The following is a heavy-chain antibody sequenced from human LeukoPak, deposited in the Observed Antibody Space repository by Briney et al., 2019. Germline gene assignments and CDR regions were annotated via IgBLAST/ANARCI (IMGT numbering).Heavy chain of an antibody. CDR2: IYYSGTT. D-gene: IGHD2-2*01. J-gene: IGHJ4*02. CDR3: ARLSPMPAHLNFDS. Sequence: SETLSLTCTVSGGSISSSSYYWGWIRQPPGKGLEWIGTIYYSGTTYYNPSLKSRLTISVDTSKNRFSLNLSSVTAADTAVYYCARLSPMPAHLNFDSWGQGTLVTVSS. V-gene: IGHV4-39*01. CDR1: GGSISSSSYY.